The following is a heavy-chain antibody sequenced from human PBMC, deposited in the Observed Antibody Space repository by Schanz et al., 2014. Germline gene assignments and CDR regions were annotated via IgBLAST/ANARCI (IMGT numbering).Heavy chain of an antibody. CDR3: ARVHIATYHYNSPGAFDI. D-gene: IGHD3-10*01. V-gene: IGHV1-18*01. Sequence: QVQLVQSGVEVKRPGASVRVSCKASGYPFSNYGISWLRQAPGQGPELMGWINAHTGNTQYAQKFQGRVNMTRDTVTTTVHLELTRLRTDDTAIYYCARVHIATYHYNSPGAFDIWGQGTRVTVSS. CDR2: INAHTGNT. CDR1: GYPFSNYG. J-gene: IGHJ3*02.